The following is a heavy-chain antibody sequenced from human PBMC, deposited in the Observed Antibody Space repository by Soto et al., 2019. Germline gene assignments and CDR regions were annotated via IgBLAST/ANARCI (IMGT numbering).Heavy chain of an antibody. D-gene: IGHD6-19*01. J-gene: IGHJ4*02. CDR3: AKTDAGGRGGWWQLYYCDS. V-gene: IGHV3-30*18. Sequence: QVQLEESGGGVVQPGRSLRLSCVASGFTFSPFGMHWVRQAPGKGLAWVAVISAGGSDTYYGDSVRGRCTISRDNTKHTMHLQMKSLRSEETAMYYCAKTDAGGRGGWWQLYYCDSWGQGALVTVSS. CDR2: ISAGGSDT. CDR1: GFTFSPFG.